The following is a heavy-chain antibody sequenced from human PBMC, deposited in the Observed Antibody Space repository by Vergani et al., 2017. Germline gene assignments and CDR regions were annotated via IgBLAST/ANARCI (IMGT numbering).Heavy chain of an antibody. J-gene: IGHJ6*03. CDR3: ARSPTYYDILTGYYSLEDYYYMDV. D-gene: IGHD3-9*01. CDR1: GGTFSSYA. CDR2: IIPIFGTA. Sequence: QVQLVQSGAEVKKPGSSVKVSCKASGGTFSSYAISWVRQAPGQGLEWMGGIIPIFGTANYAQKFQGRVTITADDSTSTAYMELSSLRSEDTAVYYCARSPTYYDILTGYYSLEDYYYMDVWGKGTTVIVSS. V-gene: IGHV1-69*01.